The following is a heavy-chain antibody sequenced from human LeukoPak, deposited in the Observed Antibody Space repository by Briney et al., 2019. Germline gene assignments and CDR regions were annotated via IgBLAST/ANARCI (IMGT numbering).Heavy chain of an antibody. CDR3: ATRYYCSSTSCPY. J-gene: IGHJ4*02. CDR2: VDPEDGET. D-gene: IGHD2-2*01. Sequence: ASVKISCKVSGYTFTDYYMHWVQQAPGKGLEWVGLVDPEDGETIYAEKFQGRVTITADTSTDTDYMELSSLRSEDTAVYYCATRYYCSSTSCPYWGQGTLVTVSS. CDR1: GYTFTDYY. V-gene: IGHV1-69-2*01.